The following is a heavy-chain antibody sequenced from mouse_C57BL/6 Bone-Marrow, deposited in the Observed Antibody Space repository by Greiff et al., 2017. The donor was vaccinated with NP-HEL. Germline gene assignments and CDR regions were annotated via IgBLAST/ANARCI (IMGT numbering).Heavy chain of an antibody. Sequence: VKLQESGAELVRPGTSVKVSCKASGYAFTNYLIEWVKQRPGQGLEWIGVINPGSGGTNYNEKFKGKATLTADKSSSTAYMQLSSLTSEDSAVYFCARSNSGDCWGQGTTLTVSS. CDR2: INPGSGGT. CDR1: GYAFTNYL. J-gene: IGHJ2*01. CDR3: ARSNSGDC. V-gene: IGHV1-54*01.